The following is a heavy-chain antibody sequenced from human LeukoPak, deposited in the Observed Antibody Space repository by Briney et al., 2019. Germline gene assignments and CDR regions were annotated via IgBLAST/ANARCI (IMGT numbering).Heavy chain of an antibody. CDR2: IYSGGST. Sequence: GGSLRLSCAASGFTVSSNYMSWVRQAPGKGLEWVSVIYSGGSTYYADSVKGRFTISRDNSKNTLYLQMNSLRAEDTAVYYCAKGEPEGSNNWFDPWGQGTLVTVSS. V-gene: IGHV3-53*01. CDR3: AKGEPEGSNNWFDP. J-gene: IGHJ5*02. CDR1: GFTVSSNY. D-gene: IGHD1-14*01.